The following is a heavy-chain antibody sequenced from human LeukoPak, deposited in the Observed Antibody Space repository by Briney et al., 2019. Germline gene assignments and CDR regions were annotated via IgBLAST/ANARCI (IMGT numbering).Heavy chain of an antibody. Sequence: ASVKVSCKASGYTFTSYGISWVRQAPGQGLEWMGWISAYNGNTNYAQKLQGKVTMTTDTSTSTAYMELRSLRSDDTAAYYCATDSLDYGGNSARDDAFDIWGQGTMVTVSS. V-gene: IGHV1-18*01. D-gene: IGHD4-23*01. CDR1: GYTFTSYG. CDR2: ISAYNGNT. CDR3: ATDSLDYGGNSARDDAFDI. J-gene: IGHJ3*02.